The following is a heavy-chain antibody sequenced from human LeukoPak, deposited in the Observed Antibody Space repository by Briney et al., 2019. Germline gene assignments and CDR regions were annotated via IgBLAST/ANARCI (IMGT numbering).Heavy chain of an antibody. Sequence: GASVKVSCKASGYTFTSYGISWVRQAPGQGLEWMGWISAYNGNTNYAQKLQGRVTMTTDTSTSTAYMELRSLRSDDTAVYYCARSVIFLGDNWFDPWGQGTLVTVSS. V-gene: IGHV1-18*01. D-gene: IGHD2/OR15-2a*01. CDR3: ARSVIFLGDNWFDP. CDR1: GYTFTSYG. J-gene: IGHJ5*02. CDR2: ISAYNGNT.